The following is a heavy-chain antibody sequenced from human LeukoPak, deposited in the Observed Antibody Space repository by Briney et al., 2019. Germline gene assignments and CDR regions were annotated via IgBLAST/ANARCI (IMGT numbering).Heavy chain of an antibody. CDR1: GYTFTGYY. D-gene: IGHD5-12*01. V-gene: IGHV1-2*02. CDR2: INPNSGGT. J-gene: IGHJ4*02. CDR3: ATLYGGYDGY. Sequence: ASVKVSRKASGYTFTGYYMHWVRQAPRQGLEWMGWINPNSGGTNYAQKFQGRVTKTRDTSISTAYMELSRLRSDDTAVYYCATLYGGYDGYWGQGTLVTVSS.